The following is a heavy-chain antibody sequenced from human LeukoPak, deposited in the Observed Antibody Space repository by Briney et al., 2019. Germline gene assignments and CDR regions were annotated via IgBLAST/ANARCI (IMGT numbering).Heavy chain of an antibody. Sequence: GASVKVSCKASGYTFTSYGISWVRQAPGQGLEWMGWISAYNGNTNYAQKLQGRVTMTTDTSTSTAYMELRSLRSDDTAVYYCARSPVLIGSSNTENWFDPWGQGTLVTVSS. J-gene: IGHJ5*02. V-gene: IGHV1-18*01. D-gene: IGHD6-13*01. CDR1: GYTFTSYG. CDR3: ARSPVLIGSSNTENWFDP. CDR2: ISAYNGNT.